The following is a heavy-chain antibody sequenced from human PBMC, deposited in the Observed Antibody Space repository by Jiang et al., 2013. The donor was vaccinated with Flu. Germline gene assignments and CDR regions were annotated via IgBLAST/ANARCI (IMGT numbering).Heavy chain of an antibody. CDR1: GGSINSYY. CDR2: IYYSGNA. CDR3: ARQSEYYGPGGVDYGMDV. V-gene: IGHV4-59*08. D-gene: IGHD3-10*01. Sequence: LSLTCTVSGGSINSYYWSWVRQPPGKGLEWIGYIYYSGNANYSPSLKSRVTISVDRSKNQFSLKLSSVTAADTAVYYCARQSEYYGPGGVDYGMDVWGQGTTVTVSS. J-gene: IGHJ6*02.